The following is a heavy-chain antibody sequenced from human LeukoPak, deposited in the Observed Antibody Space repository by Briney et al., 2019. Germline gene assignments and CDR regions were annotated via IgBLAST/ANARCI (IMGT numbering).Heavy chain of an antibody. CDR3: ARLGGTGYYDSSGYYPQYFQH. D-gene: IGHD3-22*01. J-gene: IGHJ1*01. CDR1: GGSISSYY. CDR2: IYYSGST. V-gene: IGHV4-59*08. Sequence: SETLSLTCTVSGGSISSYYRSWIRQPPGKGLEWIGYIYYSGSTNYNPSLKSRVTISVDTSKNQFSLKLSSVTAADTAVYYCARLGGTGYYDSSGYYPQYFQHRGQGTLVTVSS.